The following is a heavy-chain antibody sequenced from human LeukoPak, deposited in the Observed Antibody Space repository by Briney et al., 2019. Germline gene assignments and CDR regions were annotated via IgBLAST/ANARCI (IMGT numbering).Heavy chain of an antibody. V-gene: IGHV1-18*01. CDR2: ISAYNGNT. CDR3: ARDLIVVVNFDPPYFDY. D-gene: IGHD3-22*01. J-gene: IGHJ4*02. CDR1: GYTFTSYG. Sequence: GASVKVSCKASGYTFTSYGISWVRQAPGQGLEWMGWISAYNGNTNYAQKLQGRVTMTTDTSTNTAYMELRSLRSDDTAVYYCARDLIVVVNFDPPYFDYWGQGTLVTVSS.